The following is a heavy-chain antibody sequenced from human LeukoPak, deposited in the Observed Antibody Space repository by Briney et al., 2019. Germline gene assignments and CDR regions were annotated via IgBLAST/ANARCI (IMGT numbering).Heavy chain of an antibody. CDR2: IYSGGST. Sequence: GSLRLSCAASGFTVSSNYMSWVRQAPGKGLEWVSVIYSGGSTYYADSVKGRFTISRDNSNNTLYLQMNSLRAEDTAVYYCARGGPSTAFDIWGQGTMVTVSS. D-gene: IGHD3-10*01. J-gene: IGHJ3*02. V-gene: IGHV3-53*01. CDR3: ARGGPSTAFDI. CDR1: GFTVSSNY.